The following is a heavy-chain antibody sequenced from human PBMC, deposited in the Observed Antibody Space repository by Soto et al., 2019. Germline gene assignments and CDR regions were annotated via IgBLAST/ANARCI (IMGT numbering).Heavy chain of an antibody. D-gene: IGHD5-12*01. Sequence: QGQLLQSGDEVKTPGASVRVSCRASGYPFTSYGISWVRQAPGQGLEWVAWISAYNGNRDIAQKFQGRVTMTLETSTGTAHMELGDLTSADTAVYYGARGRIVASIHDAFEIWGQGKNVTVSS. J-gene: IGHJ3*02. CDR1: GYPFTSYG. V-gene: IGHV1-18*01. CDR3: ARGRIVASIHDAFEI. CDR2: ISAYNGNR.